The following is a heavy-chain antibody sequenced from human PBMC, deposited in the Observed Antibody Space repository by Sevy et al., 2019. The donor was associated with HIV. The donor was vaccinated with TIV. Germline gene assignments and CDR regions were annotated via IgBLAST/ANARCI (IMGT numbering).Heavy chain of an antibody. D-gene: IGHD3-22*01. CDR3: TKRPYYYYNSDGHLVSSTDEADY. Sequence: GGSLRLSCAASGFTFNIYAMSWVRQAPGKGLEWLSAISGGGDGTYYADSVKGRFTISGENSRKTLYLQMNSLRAEDTAVYYFTKRPYYYYNSDGHLVSSTDEADYWGQGTLVTVSS. CDR1: GFTFNIYA. J-gene: IGHJ4*02. CDR2: ISGGGDGT. V-gene: IGHV3-23*01.